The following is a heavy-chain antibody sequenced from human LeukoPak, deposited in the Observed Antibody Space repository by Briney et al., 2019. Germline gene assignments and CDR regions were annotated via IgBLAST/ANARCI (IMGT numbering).Heavy chain of an antibody. CDR1: GFTFSSYS. D-gene: IGHD5-24*01. V-gene: IGHV3-21*01. J-gene: IGHJ4*02. CDR2: ISSSSSYI. CDR3: ARDPRDGYNYPDFDY. Sequence: GGSLRLSCAASGFTFSSYSMNWVRQAPGKGLEWVSSISSSSSYIYYADSVKGRFTISRDNAKNSLYPQMNSLRAEDTAVYYCARDPRDGYNYPDFDYWGQGTLVTVSS.